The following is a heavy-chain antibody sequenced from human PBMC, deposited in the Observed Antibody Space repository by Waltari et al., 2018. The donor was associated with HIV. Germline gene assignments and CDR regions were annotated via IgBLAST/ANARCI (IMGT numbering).Heavy chain of an antibody. D-gene: IGHD4-17*01. J-gene: IGHJ2*01. V-gene: IGHV3-9*01. Sequence: EVQLVESGGGLVQPGRYLRISCAASGFPFDDYAMPWVRQAPGKGRGWVSGISWNSGTIGYADSVKGRFTISRDNAKNSLYLQMNSLRAEDTALYYCAKDKRSGYGGNSVWYFDLWGRGTLVTVSS. CDR2: ISWNSGTI. CDR3: AKDKRSGYGGNSVWYFDL. CDR1: GFPFDDYA.